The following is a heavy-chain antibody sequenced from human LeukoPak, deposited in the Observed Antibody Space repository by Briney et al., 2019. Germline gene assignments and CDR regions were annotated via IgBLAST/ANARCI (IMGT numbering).Heavy chain of an antibody. Sequence: EASVKVSCKASGYTFTSYGISWVRQAPGQGLEWMGCISAYNGNTNYAQKLQGRVTMTTDTSTSTAYMELRSLRSDDTAVYYCAREVRGWYFDYWGQGTLVTVSS. J-gene: IGHJ4*02. V-gene: IGHV1-18*04. D-gene: IGHD6-19*01. CDR3: AREVRGWYFDY. CDR1: GYTFTSYG. CDR2: ISAYNGNT.